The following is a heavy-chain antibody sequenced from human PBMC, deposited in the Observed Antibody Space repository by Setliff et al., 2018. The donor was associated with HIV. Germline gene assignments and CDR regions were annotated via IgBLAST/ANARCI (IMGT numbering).Heavy chain of an antibody. Sequence: QTGGSLRLSCAASGFTFSNAWMSWVRQAPGKGLEYLSAINSHGGSTYYADSVKGRFTISRDNSKNTLYLQMGSLRPEDMAVYFCARDASKTPVKYYFDYWGQGTLVTVSS. J-gene: IGHJ4*02. CDR3: ARDASKTPVKYYFDY. CDR1: GFTFSNAW. V-gene: IGHV3-64*02. CDR2: INSHGGST. D-gene: IGHD2-15*01.